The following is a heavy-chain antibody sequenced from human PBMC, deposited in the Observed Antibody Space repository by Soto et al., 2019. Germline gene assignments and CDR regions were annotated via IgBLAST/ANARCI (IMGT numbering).Heavy chain of an antibody. CDR3: ARTILGSHRRPNYCCVDL. D-gene: IGHD1-7*01. V-gene: IGHV3-23*04. CDR1: GFTFINYA. J-gene: IGHJ2*01. Sequence: EVQLVESGGGLVQPGGSLRLSCAGSGFTFINYAMNWVRQAPGKGLEWVSSISGGGGATFFADSVRGRFTISRDNSKNTMTLQMIRVGGAEPSVYVCARTILGSHRRPNYCCVDLWGRGKLVTVSS. CDR2: ISGGGGAT.